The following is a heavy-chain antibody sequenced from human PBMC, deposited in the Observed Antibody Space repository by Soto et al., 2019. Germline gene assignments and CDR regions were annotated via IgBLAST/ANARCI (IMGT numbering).Heavy chain of an antibody. Sequence: PSETLSLTCTVSGGSISSGGYYWSWIRQHPGKGLEWIGYIYYSGSTYYNPSLKSRVTISVDTPKNQFSLKLSSVTAADTAVYYCARGPPGYSYGYHYWGQGTLVTVSS. CDR1: GGSISSGGYY. V-gene: IGHV4-31*03. J-gene: IGHJ4*02. CDR2: IYYSGST. D-gene: IGHD5-18*01. CDR3: ARGPPGYSYGYHY.